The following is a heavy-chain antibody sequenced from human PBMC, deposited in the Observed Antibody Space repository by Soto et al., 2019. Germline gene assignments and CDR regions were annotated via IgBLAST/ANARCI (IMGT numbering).Heavy chain of an antibody. D-gene: IGHD4-17*01. Sequence: EVQLVESGGGLVQXGESLKLSCAVSGFTFSGSAMHWVRQASGKGLEWVGRIRSKANNYATAYAASVKGRFTISRDDSKNTAYLQMNSLKSEDTAVYYCTRGYGDYVRDYWGQGTLVTVSS. CDR1: GFTFSGSA. CDR3: TRGYGDYVRDY. V-gene: IGHV3-73*01. J-gene: IGHJ4*02. CDR2: IRSKANNYAT.